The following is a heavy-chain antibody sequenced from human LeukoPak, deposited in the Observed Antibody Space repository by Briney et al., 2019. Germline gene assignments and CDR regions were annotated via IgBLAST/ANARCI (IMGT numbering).Heavy chain of an antibody. CDR3: ARVGVSSSWAYYYYGMDV. Sequence: SETLSLTCTVSGGSISSYHWSWIRQPPGKGLEWIGYIYYSGSTNYNPSLKSRVTISVDTSKNQFSLKLSSVTAADTAVYYCARVGVSSSWAYYYYGMDVWGQGTTVTVSS. J-gene: IGHJ6*02. V-gene: IGHV4-59*01. D-gene: IGHD6-13*01. CDR1: GGSISSYH. CDR2: IYYSGST.